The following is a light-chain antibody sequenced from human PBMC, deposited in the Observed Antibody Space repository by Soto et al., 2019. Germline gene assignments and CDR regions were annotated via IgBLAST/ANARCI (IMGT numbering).Light chain of an antibody. CDR2: DVS. V-gene: IGLV2-14*01. CDR3: SSYTSSSIVYV. Sequence: SVLTQPASVSGXPGQSITISCTGTSSDVGGYNYVSWYQQHPGKAPKLMIYDVSNRPSGVSNRFSGSKSGNTASLTISGLQAEDEADYYCSSYTSSSIVYVFGTGTKVTVL. J-gene: IGLJ1*01. CDR1: SSDVGGYNY.